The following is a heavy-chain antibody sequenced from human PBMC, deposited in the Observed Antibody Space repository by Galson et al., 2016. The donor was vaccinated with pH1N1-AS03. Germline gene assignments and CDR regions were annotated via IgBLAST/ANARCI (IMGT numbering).Heavy chain of an antibody. J-gene: IGHJ4*02. CDR3: AKVGIEISRCWDGRFDF. CDR1: GYSFISYA. CDR2: LNTGTGDT. Sequence: SCKASGYSFISYAIRWVRQAPGQRPEWMGWLNTGTGDTIYSQKFQDRVTITWDTSASTAYMELSRLRSEDTAVYYCAKVGIEISRCWDGRFDFWGQGTLVTVSS. D-gene: IGHD1-26*01. V-gene: IGHV1-3*04.